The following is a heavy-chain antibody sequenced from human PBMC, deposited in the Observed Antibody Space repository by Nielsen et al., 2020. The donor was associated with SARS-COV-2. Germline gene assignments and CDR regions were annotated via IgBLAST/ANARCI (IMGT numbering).Heavy chain of an antibody. CDR3: AREGRDDSGTERHGMDV. D-gene: IGHD3-10*01. J-gene: IGHJ6*02. CDR1: GYSYTSYW. CDR2: IHPGESDT. Sequence: GESLKISCKGSGYSYTSYWMGWVRQRPGKGLEWMAIIHPGESDTRYSPSFQGQVTISADESISTTYLQWRSLKASDTAMYYCAREGRDDSGTERHGMDVWGRGATVTVSS. V-gene: IGHV5-51*01.